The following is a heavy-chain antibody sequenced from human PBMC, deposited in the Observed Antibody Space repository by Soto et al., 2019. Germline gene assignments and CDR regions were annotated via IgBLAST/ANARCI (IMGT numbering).Heavy chain of an antibody. CDR2: IRSKANSYAT. D-gene: IGHD6-19*01. CDR1: GFTFSGSA. Sequence: HPGGSLRLSCAASGFTFSGSAMHWVRQASGKGLEWVGRIRSKANSYATAYAASVKGRFTISRDDSKNTAYLQMNSLKTEDTAVYYCTKVAVAGPHDYWGQGTLVTVSS. V-gene: IGHV3-73*01. J-gene: IGHJ4*02. CDR3: TKVAVAGPHDY.